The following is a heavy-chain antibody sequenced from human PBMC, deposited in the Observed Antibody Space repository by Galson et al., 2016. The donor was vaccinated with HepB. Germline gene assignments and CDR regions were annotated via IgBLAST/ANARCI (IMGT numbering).Heavy chain of an antibody. V-gene: IGHV3-23*01. Sequence: LRLSCAASGFTFSGYAMSWVRQAPGKGLEWVSTVSGSGVSTYYADSVKGRFTISRDNSKKTMDLQMSSLRAEDTAVYYCARATMTKDLDYWGQGTLVSVSS. CDR2: VSGSGVST. CDR1: GFTFSGYA. J-gene: IGHJ4*02. D-gene: IGHD1-1*01. CDR3: ARATMTKDLDY.